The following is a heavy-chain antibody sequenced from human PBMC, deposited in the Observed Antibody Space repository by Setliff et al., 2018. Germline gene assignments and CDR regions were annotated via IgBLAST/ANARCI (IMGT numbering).Heavy chain of an antibody. CDR1: GDSISSSDFY. CDR3: ARHVLYGSGSYGLNY. J-gene: IGHJ4*02. D-gene: IGHD3-10*01. Sequence: PSETLSLTCTVSGDSISSSDFYWGWIRQPPGKGLEWIGSPHYTGSTFYNPSLKSRATVIVHTSKKQFSLKLKSMTAADAGVYYCARHVLYGSGSYGLNYWSQGTLVTVSS. V-gene: IGHV4-39*01. CDR2: PHYTGST.